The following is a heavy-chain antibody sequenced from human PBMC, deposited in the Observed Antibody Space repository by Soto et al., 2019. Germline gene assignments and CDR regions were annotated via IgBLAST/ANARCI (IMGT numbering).Heavy chain of an antibody. Sequence: LSLTCTVSGGSISSSSFYWGWIRQPPGKGLEWIGSIYDSGTTYYNPSLKSRVTISVDTSKNQFSLKLRSVIAADTAVYYCARPRGLRFSVADVFDIWGQGTMVTVSS. CDR1: GGSISSSSFY. CDR3: ARPRGLRFSVADVFDI. D-gene: IGHD3-3*01. CDR2: IYDSGTT. J-gene: IGHJ3*02. V-gene: IGHV4-39*01.